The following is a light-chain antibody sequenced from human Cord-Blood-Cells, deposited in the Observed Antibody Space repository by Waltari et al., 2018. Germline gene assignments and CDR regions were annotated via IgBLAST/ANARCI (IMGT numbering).Light chain of an antibody. Sequence: DIQMTQSPSSLSASVGDRVTSTCRASQSISSYLNWYQQKPGKAPKLLIYAASSLQSGVPSRFSGSGSGTDVTLTISSLQPEDFATYYCQQSYSTPYTFGQGTKLEIK. CDR2: AAS. J-gene: IGKJ2*01. CDR3: QQSYSTPYT. V-gene: IGKV1-39*01. CDR1: QSISSY.